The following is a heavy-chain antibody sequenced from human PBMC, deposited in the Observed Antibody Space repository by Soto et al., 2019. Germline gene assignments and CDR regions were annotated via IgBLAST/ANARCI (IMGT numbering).Heavy chain of an antibody. Sequence: GGSLRLSCTTSGFTFGEYAMSWVRQAPGKGLEWVGFIRTKAYGGTTEYAASMKGRFTISRDDSKSIAYLQMNSLKTEDTAVYYCTREIQQLWQYFDYWGQGTLVTVYS. CDR2: IRTKAYGGTT. V-gene: IGHV3-49*04. CDR1: GFTFGEYA. J-gene: IGHJ4*02. CDR3: TREIQQLWQYFDY. D-gene: IGHD2-21*01.